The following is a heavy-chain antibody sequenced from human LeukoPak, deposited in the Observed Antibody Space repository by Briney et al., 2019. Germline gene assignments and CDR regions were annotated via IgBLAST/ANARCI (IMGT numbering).Heavy chain of an antibody. CDR1: GFTFSNAW. CDR3: TTDNAPGMDV. J-gene: IGHJ6*02. V-gene: IGHV3-15*01. CDR2: IRDKPDCGTK. Sequence: GGSLRLSCAASGFTFSNAWMSWVRQAPGKGLEWVGLIRDKPDCGTKDYAAPVKIRFTISRDESKSWLYLQMNSLKTEDTAVYYCTTDNAPGMDVWGQGTTVTVSS. D-gene: IGHD2-2*01.